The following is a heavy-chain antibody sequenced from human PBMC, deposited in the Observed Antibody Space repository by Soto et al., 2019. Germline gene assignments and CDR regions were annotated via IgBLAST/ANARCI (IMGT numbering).Heavy chain of an antibody. Sequence: EVQLVESGGGLVQPGRSLRLSCAASGFTFDDYAMHWVRQAPGKGLEWVSGISWNSGSIGYADSVKGRFTISRDNAKNSLYPQMNSLRAEDTDLYYCAKDISDIVGTIWAFGIWGQGTMVTVSS. D-gene: IGHD5-12*01. CDR2: ISWNSGSI. CDR3: AKDISDIVGTIWAFGI. J-gene: IGHJ3*02. V-gene: IGHV3-9*01. CDR1: GFTFDDYA.